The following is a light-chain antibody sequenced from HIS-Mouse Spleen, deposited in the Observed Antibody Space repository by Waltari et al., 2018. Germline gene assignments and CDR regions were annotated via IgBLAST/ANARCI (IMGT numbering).Light chain of an antibody. CDR3: SSYTSSSTVV. J-gene: IGLJ2*01. CDR2: EVS. Sequence: QSALTQPAPVSGSPGQSITISCTGTSSDGGGYNYVPWYQQHPGKAPKLMIYEVSNRPSGVSNRFSGSKSGNTASLTISGLQAEDEADYYCSSYTSSSTVVFGGGTKLTVL. V-gene: IGLV2-14*01. CDR1: SSDGGGYNY.